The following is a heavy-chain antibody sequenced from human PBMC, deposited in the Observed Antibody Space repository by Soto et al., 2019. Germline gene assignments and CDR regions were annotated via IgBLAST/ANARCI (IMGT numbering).Heavy chain of an antibody. CDR3: ARGGLWAYYMDV. CDR2: IESDGSST. V-gene: IGHV3-74*01. Sequence: EVQLVESGGHLVQPGGSLRLSCAASGFTFTTYWMHWVRQAPGKGLVWVSRIESDGSSTNYADSVKGRFTISRDNAENALYLQMNRLGAEDTAVDDCARGGLWAYYMDVWGKGTTVTVSS. D-gene: IGHD2-21*01. J-gene: IGHJ6*03. CDR1: GFTFTTYW.